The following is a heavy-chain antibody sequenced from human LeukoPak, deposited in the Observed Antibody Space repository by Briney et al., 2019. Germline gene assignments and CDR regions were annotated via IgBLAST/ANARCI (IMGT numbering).Heavy chain of an antibody. Sequence: PSETLSLTCAVSGGSFSEDYWTWIRQPPGKGLEWIGDINHSGNTNYNPSLKSRVTISLHTSKNQFSLKLSSVTAADTAVYYCARGKVWYGELEDAYYFDSWGQGTLVTVSS. D-gene: IGHD3-10*01. CDR2: INHSGNT. J-gene: IGHJ4*02. V-gene: IGHV4-34*01. CDR1: GGSFSEDY. CDR3: ARGKVWYGELEDAYYFDS.